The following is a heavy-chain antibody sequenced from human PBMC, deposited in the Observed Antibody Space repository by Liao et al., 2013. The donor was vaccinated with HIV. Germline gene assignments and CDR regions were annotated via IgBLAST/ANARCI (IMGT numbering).Heavy chain of an antibody. V-gene: IGHV4-59*01. CDR2: FYHSGST. Sequence: QVQLQESGPGLVKPSETLSLTCSVSGGSISTYYWSWIRQSPGKGLEWIGYFYHSGSTNYNPSLKSRVTISVDTAKNQFSLKLRSVTAADTAVYYCARLSSGWYWYFDYWGQGTLVTVSS. D-gene: IGHD6-19*01. CDR3: ARLSSGWYWYFDY. CDR1: GGSISTYY. J-gene: IGHJ4*02.